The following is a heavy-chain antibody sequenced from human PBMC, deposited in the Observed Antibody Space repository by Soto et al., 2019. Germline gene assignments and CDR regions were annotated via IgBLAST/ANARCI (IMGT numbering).Heavy chain of an antibody. V-gene: IGHV4-31*03. J-gene: IGHJ3*02. CDR2: IYYSGST. Sequence: QVQLQESGPGLVKPSQTLSLTCTVSGGSISSGAYYWSWIRQHPGRGLEWIGYIYYSGSTYYNPSLKRXXTXAXXTSNNQFSLKLSSVTAADTAVYSCARIVSLDAFDIWGQGTMVTVSS. CDR1: GGSISSGAYY. D-gene: IGHD2-15*01. CDR3: ARIVSLDAFDI.